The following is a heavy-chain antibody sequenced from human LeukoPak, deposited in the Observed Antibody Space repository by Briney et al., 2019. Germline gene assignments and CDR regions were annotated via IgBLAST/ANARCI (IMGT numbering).Heavy chain of an antibody. CDR3: ARDGRPYRWFDP. V-gene: IGHV4-34*01. J-gene: IGHJ5*02. CDR2: INRSGST. D-gene: IGHD1-1*01. Sequence: SETLSLTCAVYGGSFSGYYWSWIRQPPGKGLEWIGEINRSGSTNYNPSLKSRVTISVDTSKNQFSLKLSSVTAADTAVYYCARDGRPYRWFDPWGQGTLVTVSS. CDR1: GGSFSGYY.